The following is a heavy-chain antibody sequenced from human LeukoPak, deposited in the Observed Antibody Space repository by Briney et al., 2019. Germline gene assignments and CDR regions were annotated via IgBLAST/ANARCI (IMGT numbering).Heavy chain of an antibody. J-gene: IGHJ4*02. D-gene: IGHD4/OR15-4a*01. CDR1: GFTFSSYA. CDR3: ARDLTSENGQDY. V-gene: IGHV3-30*04. CDR2: ISYDGSNK. Sequence: GGSLRLSCAASGFTFSSYAMHWVRQAPGKGLEWVAVISYDGSNKYYADSVKGRFTISRDNSKNTLYLQMNSLRAEDTAVYYCARDLTSENGQDYWGQGTLVTVSS.